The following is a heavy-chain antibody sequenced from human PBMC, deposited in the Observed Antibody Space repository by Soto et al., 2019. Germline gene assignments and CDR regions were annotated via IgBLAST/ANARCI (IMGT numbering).Heavy chain of an antibody. Sequence: ASVKVSCKASGYTFTSYAMHWVRQAPGQRLEWMGWINAGNGDTKYSENFQGRATITRDTSASTVYLDLSSLSSEDTAFYYCARTGHSGSYDYWGQGTLVTVSS. CDR3: ARTGHSGSYDY. CDR2: INAGNGDT. V-gene: IGHV1-3*01. CDR1: GYTFTSYA. D-gene: IGHD3-22*01. J-gene: IGHJ4*02.